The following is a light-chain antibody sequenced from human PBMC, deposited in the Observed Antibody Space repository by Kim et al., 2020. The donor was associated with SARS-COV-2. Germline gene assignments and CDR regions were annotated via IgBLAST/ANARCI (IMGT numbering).Light chain of an antibody. V-gene: IGLV6-57*03. CDR1: SGSMASNY. CDR3: QSYDSSNHV. CDR2: ADK. J-gene: IGLJ2*01. Sequence: GKTGTIACTRSSGSMASNYVQWCRQRAGGAPTTVIYADKERRSEVPDRFSGSIDSSSKSASLTISGLKAEDEAGYYCQSYDSSNHVFGGGTQLTVL.